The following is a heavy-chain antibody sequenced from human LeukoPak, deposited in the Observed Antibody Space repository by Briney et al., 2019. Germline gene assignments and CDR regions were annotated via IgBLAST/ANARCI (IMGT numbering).Heavy chain of an antibody. V-gene: IGHV4-59*01. CDR2: IYYSGST. CDR1: GGSISSYY. Sequence: SETLSLTCTVSGGSISSYYWGWIRQPPGKGLEWIGYIYYSGSTNYNPSLKSRVTISVDTSKNQFSLKLSSVTAADTAVYYCATLVAATPRNYYYGMDVWGQGTTVTVSS. J-gene: IGHJ6*02. CDR3: ATLVAATPRNYYYGMDV. D-gene: IGHD2-15*01.